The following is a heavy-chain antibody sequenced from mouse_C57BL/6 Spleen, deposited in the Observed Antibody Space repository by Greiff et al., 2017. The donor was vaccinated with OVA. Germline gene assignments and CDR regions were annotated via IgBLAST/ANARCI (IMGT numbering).Heavy chain of an antibody. CDR1: GYTFTDYN. V-gene: IGHV1-18*01. CDR3: ARPYYYGSSPYFDY. Sequence: EVQLVESGPELVKPGASVKIPCKASGYTFTDYNMDWVKQSHGKSLEWIGDINPNNGGTIYNQKFKGKATLTVDKSSSTAYMELRSLTSEDTAVYYCARPYYYGSSPYFDYWGQGTTLTVSS. J-gene: IGHJ2*01. CDR2: INPNNGGT. D-gene: IGHD1-1*01.